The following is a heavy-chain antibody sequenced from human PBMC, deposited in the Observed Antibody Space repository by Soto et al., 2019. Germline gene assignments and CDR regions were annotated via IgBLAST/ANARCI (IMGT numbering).Heavy chain of an antibody. CDR2: INHSGNT. D-gene: IGHD3-22*01. V-gene: IGHV4-34*01. CDR3: ARGRGGYYHFDY. J-gene: IGHJ4*02. Sequence: QVHLQQWGAVLLKPSETLSLPCAVYGGTFSGYYWSWIRQPPGKGLEWIEEINHSGNTNYNPSLKSRVTISVDTSMNQFSLKLRSVTDADTAGYYCARGRGGYYHFDYWGQGPLVTVSS. CDR1: GGTFSGYY.